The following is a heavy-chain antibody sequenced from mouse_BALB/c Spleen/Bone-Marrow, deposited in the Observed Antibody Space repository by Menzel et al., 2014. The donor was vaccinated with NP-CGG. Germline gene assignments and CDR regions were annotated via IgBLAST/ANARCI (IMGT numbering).Heavy chain of an antibody. Sequence: QVQLQQSGAELVRPGVSVKISCKGSGYTFTNNAIHWVKQSRAKRLGWIGIISTYYGDTTYNQKFKGKATMTVDKSSSTAYLKLARLTSEDSAIYYCARSGNVRKAMDYWGQGTSVTVSS. V-gene: IGHV1S137*01. CDR3: ARSGNVRKAMDY. D-gene: IGHD1-1*01. CDR2: ISTYYGDT. CDR1: GYTFTNNA. J-gene: IGHJ4*01.